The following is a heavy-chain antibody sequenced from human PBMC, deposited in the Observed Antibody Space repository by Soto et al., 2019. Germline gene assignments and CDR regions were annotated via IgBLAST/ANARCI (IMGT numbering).Heavy chain of an antibody. D-gene: IGHD2-15*01. CDR2: VTNNGGGT. J-gene: IGHJ4*02. CDR3: AKESLVARAGYYFDY. V-gene: IGHV3-23*01. CDR1: GFAFSNFA. Sequence: EVQLLESGGGLVQPGGSLKLSCAASGFAFSNFAMYWVRQAPGKGLEWVSGVTNNGGGTYYADSVKGRFTISRDNSKNTLFLQINSLRAEDTAVYYCAKESLVARAGYYFDYWGQGTLVTVSS.